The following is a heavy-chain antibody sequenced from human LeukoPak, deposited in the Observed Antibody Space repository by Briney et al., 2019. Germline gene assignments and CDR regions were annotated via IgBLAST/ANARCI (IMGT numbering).Heavy chain of an antibody. CDR3: AKGAAAAGERLYYYYGMDV. Sequence: PGGSLRLSCAASGFTFSSYAMRWVRQAPGKGREWVSAINGSGGSTYYADSVKGRFTISRDNSKNTLYLQMNSLRAEDTAVYYCAKGAAAAGERLYYYYGMDVWGKGTTVTVSS. CDR1: GFTFSSYA. CDR2: INGSGGST. D-gene: IGHD6-13*01. J-gene: IGHJ6*04. V-gene: IGHV3-23*01.